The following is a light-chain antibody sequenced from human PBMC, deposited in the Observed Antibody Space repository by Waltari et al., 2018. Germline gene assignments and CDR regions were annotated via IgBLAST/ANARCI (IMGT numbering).Light chain of an antibody. J-gene: IGKJ1*01. V-gene: IGKV3D-15*01. CDR1: QSAKTR. CDR2: RAS. Sequence: EVVMTQSPATLSVSPGERVSLSCRASQSAKTRLAWYQQTPGQAPRLLIYRASTRAAGVPDRFSGSGSGTEFTLTISSLQSEDSAIYSCQQYNIWPWTFGPGTNVDIK. CDR3: QQYNIWPWT.